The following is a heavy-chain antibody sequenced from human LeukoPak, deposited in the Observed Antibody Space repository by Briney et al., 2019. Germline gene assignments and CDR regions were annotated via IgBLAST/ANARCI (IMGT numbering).Heavy chain of an antibody. D-gene: IGHD1-26*01. CDR1: GGTFSSYA. Sequence: SVKVSCKASGGTFSSYAISWVRQAPGQGLEWMGGIIPIFGTANYAQKFQGRVTITADKSTSTAYMELSSLRSEDTAVYYCARDPPIVGATLNNDAFDIWGQGTMVTVSS. CDR2: IIPIFGTA. J-gene: IGHJ3*02. V-gene: IGHV1-69*06. CDR3: ARDPPIVGATLNNDAFDI.